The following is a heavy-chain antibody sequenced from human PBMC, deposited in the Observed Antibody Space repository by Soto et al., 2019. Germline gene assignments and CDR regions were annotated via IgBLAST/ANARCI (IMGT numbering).Heavy chain of an antibody. CDR2: INSDGSTT. CDR1: GFTFSTYW. CDR3: ARDAYYDMGV. J-gene: IGHJ6*02. V-gene: IGHV3-74*01. Sequence: EVPLVESGGGLVQPGGSLRLSCAASGFTFSTYWMHWVRQAPGKGLVWVSRINSDGSTTNYADSVKGRFTISRDNAKNTLYLRMNSLRAEDTAVYYCARDAYYDMGVWGQGTTVTVSS.